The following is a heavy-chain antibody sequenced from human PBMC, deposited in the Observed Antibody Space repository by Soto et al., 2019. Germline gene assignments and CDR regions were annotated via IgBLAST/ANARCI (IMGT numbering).Heavy chain of an antibody. CDR1: GGTFSSYA. J-gene: IGHJ4*02. V-gene: IGHV1-69*01. D-gene: IGHD3-10*01. CDR3: ARDRNYYGSGSSAIDY. CDR2: IIPIFGTA. Sequence: QVQLVQAGAEVKKPGSSVKVSCKASGGTFSSYAISWVRQAPGQGLEWMGGIIPIFGTANYAQKFQGRVTITADESTSTADMELSSLRSEDTAVYYCARDRNYYGSGSSAIDYWGQGTLVTVSS.